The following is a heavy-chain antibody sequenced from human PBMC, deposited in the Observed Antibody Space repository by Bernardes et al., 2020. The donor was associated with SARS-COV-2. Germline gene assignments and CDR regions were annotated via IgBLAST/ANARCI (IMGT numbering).Heavy chain of an antibody. J-gene: IGHJ6*02. D-gene: IGHD2-21*02. V-gene: IGHV4-39*01. CDR1: GGSISSSTYY. CDR2: FYGSGTT. Sequence: SETLSLTRTVSGGSISSSTYYWGWIRQSPGKGLEWIGSFYGSGTTYYNPSLQSRVTKSVDTSKNQFSLRLSSVTAADTGVYYCVGSSCGVDCYIGGLRSWDYGMDVWGQGTTVTVSS. CDR3: VGSSCGVDCYIGGLRSWDYGMDV.